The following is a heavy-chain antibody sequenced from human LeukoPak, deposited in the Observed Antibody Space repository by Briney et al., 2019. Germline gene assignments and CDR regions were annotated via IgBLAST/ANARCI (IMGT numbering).Heavy chain of an antibody. CDR1: GGTSSTYT. J-gene: IGHJ6*03. Sequence: SVTVSCKASGGTSSTYTITWVRQAPGQGLEWMGGIIPIFRTPNYAQKFQGRVTITTDESTSTAYMELSSLKSEDTAIYYCARVDRYYFYLDVWGKGTTVTVSS. CDR2: IIPIFRTP. CDR3: ARVDRYYFYLDV. V-gene: IGHV1-69*05.